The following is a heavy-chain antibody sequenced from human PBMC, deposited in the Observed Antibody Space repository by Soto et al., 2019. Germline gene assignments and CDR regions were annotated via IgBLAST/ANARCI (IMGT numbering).Heavy chain of an antibody. Sequence: GGSLRLSCAASGFTFSSYGMHWVRQAPGKGLEWVAVISYDGSNKYYADSVKGRFTISRDNSKNTLYLQMNSLRAEDTAVYYCASTIVATAIDYWGQGTLVTVSS. CDR1: GFTFSSYG. D-gene: IGHD5-12*01. CDR2: ISYDGSNK. CDR3: ASTIVATAIDY. J-gene: IGHJ4*02. V-gene: IGHV3-30*03.